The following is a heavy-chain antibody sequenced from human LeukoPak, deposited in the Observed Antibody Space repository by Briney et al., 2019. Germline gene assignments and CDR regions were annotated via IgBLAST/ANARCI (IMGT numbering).Heavy chain of an antibody. Sequence: GGSLRLSCAASRFAFSAYAMTWVRQAPGKGLEWVSSITGSGAGTSYADSVKGRFTISRDNSKNTLYLQMNSLRAEDTAVYYCAKEDIVVVPAAMAWGQGTLVTVSS. CDR2: ITGSGAGT. J-gene: IGHJ5*02. CDR3: AKEDIVVVPAAMA. CDR1: RFAFSAYA. D-gene: IGHD2-2*01. V-gene: IGHV3-23*01.